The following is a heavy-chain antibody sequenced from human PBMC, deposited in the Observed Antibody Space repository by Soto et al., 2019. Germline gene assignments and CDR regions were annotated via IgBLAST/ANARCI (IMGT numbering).Heavy chain of an antibody. J-gene: IGHJ4*02. CDR1: CDSLSSSIYY. CDR2: ISYYGST. D-gene: IGHD5-12*01. CDR3: AAGGGLPRYY. V-gene: IGHV4-39*05. Sequence: SETPSLTCPVSCDSLSSSIYYLGWIRQPPGKGLEWIGTISYYGSTYYNPSLKSRVTISVDRSKNQFSLKLSSVTAADTAVYYCAAGGGLPRYYWGQGTLVTVSS.